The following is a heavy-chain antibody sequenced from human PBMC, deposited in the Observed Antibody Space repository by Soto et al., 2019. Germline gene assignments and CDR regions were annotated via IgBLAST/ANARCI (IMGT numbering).Heavy chain of an antibody. CDR1: GFTFSSYW. V-gene: IGHV3-7*01. Sequence: GGSMRLSCAASGFTFSSYWMSWVRQAPGKGLEWVANIKQDGSEKYYVDSVKGRFTISRDNDKNSLYLQMNSLRAEDTAVYYCERCQVGRGGGRAFDIWGQGTMVTVSS. CDR3: ERCQVGRGGGRAFDI. CDR2: IKQDGSEK. J-gene: IGHJ3*02. D-gene: IGHD1-26*01.